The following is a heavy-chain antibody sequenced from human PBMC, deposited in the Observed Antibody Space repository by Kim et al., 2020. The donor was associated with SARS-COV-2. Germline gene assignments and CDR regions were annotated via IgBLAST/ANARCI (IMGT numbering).Heavy chain of an antibody. V-gene: IGHV4-34*01. Sequence: SETLSLTCAVYGGSFSGYYWSWIRQPPGKGLEWIGEINHSGSTNYNPSLKSRVTISVDTSKNQFSLKLSSVTAADTAVYYCARALTMVRGVGYYYYGMDVWGQGTTVTVSS. J-gene: IGHJ6*02. D-gene: IGHD3-10*01. CDR1: GGSFSGYY. CDR3: ARALTMVRGVGYYYYGMDV. CDR2: INHSGST.